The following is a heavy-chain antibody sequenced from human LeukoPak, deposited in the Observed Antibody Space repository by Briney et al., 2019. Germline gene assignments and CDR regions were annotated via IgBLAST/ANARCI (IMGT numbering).Heavy chain of an antibody. CDR3: ARVPPQFCSSTSCYTNYFDY. Sequence: VASVKVSCKASGYTFTGYYMHCVRQAPGQGLEWMGWINPNSGGTNYAQKFQGRVTMTRDTSISTAYMELSRLRSDDTAVYYCARVPPQFCSSTSCYTNYFDYWGQGTLVTVSS. CDR1: GYTFTGYY. V-gene: IGHV1-2*02. D-gene: IGHD2-2*02. CDR2: INPNSGGT. J-gene: IGHJ4*02.